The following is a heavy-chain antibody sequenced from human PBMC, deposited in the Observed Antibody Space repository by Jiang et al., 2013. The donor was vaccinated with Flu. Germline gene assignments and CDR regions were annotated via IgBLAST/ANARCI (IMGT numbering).Heavy chain of an antibody. CDR3: ARHYYDRSPGHYYYYGMDV. Sequence: GGSISSYYWSWIRQPPGKGLEWIGYIYYSGSTNYNPSLKSRVTISVDTSKNQFSLKLSSVTAADTAVYYCARHYYDRSPGHYYYYGMDVWGQGTTVTVSS. V-gene: IGHV4-59*08. J-gene: IGHJ6*02. CDR1: GGSISSYY. CDR2: IYYSGST. D-gene: IGHD3-22*01.